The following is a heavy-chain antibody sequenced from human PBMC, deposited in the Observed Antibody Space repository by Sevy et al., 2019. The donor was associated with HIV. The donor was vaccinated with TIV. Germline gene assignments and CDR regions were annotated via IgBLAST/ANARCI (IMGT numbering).Heavy chain of an antibody. CDR1: GGSISSSSYY. Sequence: SETLSLTCTVSGGSISSSSYYWGWIRQPPGKGLEWIGSIYYSGSTYYNPSLKSRVTISVDTSTNQFSLKLSSVTAADTDVYYCARQTDPDYYGSGSPIYGMDVWGQGTTVTVSS. CDR2: IYYSGST. V-gene: IGHV4-39*01. J-gene: IGHJ6*02. CDR3: ARQTDPDYYGSGSPIYGMDV. D-gene: IGHD3-10*01.